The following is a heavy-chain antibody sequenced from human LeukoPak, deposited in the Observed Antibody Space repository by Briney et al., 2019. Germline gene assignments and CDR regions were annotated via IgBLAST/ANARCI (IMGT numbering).Heavy chain of an antibody. Sequence: GSSAKVSCKASGGTFSSYAISWVRQAPGQGLEWMGRIIPILGIANYAQKFQGRVTITADKSTSTAYMELSSLRSEDTAVYYCASGVITTDSPDYWGQGTLVTVSS. V-gene: IGHV1-69*04. CDR2: IIPILGIA. D-gene: IGHD3-22*01. CDR1: GGTFSSYA. CDR3: ASGVITTDSPDY. J-gene: IGHJ4*02.